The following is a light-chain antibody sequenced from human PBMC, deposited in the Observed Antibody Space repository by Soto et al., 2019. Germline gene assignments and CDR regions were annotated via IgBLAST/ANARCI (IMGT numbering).Light chain of an antibody. CDR3: SSFAGSNNFPYV. Sequence: QSALTQPPSASGSPGQSVSISCTGTSSDVGAYDYVSWYQQHPGKAPKLMIYEINKRPSGVPDRFSGSKSGNTASLTVSGLQAEDKADYYCSSFAGSNNFPYVFGTGTNVTVL. V-gene: IGLV2-8*01. CDR2: EIN. CDR1: SSDVGAYDY. J-gene: IGLJ1*01.